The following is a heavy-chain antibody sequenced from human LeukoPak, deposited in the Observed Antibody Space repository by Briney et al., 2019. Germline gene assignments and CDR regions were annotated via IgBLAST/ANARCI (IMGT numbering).Heavy chain of an antibody. V-gene: IGHV3-53*01. CDR2: IYSVGST. J-gene: IGHJ3*02. D-gene: IGHD3-22*01. CDR1: GFAVSSNY. CDR3: AGYDSSGYYTIDAFDI. Sequence: GGSLRLSRAASGFAVSSNYMSWVRQAPGKGREWVSVIYSVGSTYYADSVTGRSTISRDNSKNTLYLQMDSLRAEDTAVYYCAGYDSSGYYTIDAFDIWGQGTMVTVSS.